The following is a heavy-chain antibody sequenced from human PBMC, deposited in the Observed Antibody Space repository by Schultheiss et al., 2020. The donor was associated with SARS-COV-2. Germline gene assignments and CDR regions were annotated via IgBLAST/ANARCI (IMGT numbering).Heavy chain of an antibody. J-gene: IGHJ3*02. CDR3: ARDRDCSSTSCYTVFGDAFDI. CDR1: GFTVSSNY. D-gene: IGHD2-2*02. Sequence: GGSLRLSCAASGFTVSSNYMSWVRQAPGKGLEWVSYISSSSSYIYYADSVKGRFTISRDNAKNSLYLQMNSLRAEDTAVYYCARDRDCSSTSCYTVFGDAFDIWGQGTMVTVSS. V-gene: IGHV3-21*05. CDR2: ISSSSSYI.